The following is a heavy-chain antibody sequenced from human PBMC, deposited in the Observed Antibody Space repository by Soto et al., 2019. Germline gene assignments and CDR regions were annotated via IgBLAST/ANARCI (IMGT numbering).Heavy chain of an antibody. CDR1: GFTVSSNY. D-gene: IGHD3-10*01. Sequence: LRLSCAASGFTVSSNYMSWVRQAPGKGLEWVSVIYSGGSTYYADAVRGRFTVSRDNAKNSLYLQMNSLRAEDTAVYYCARDPSYYGSGSYYYFDSWGQGTQVTVSS. J-gene: IGHJ4*02. V-gene: IGHV3-66*01. CDR2: IYSGGST. CDR3: ARDPSYYGSGSYYYFDS.